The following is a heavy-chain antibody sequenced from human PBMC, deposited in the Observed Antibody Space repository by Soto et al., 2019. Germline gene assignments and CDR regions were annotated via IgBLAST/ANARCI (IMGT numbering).Heavy chain of an antibody. J-gene: IGHJ6*02. CDR2: INPNSGGT. CDR1: GYIFTGYH. Sequence: ASVKVSCKASGYIFTGYHMHWVRQAPGQGLEWMGWINPNSGGTKYAQKFQGRVTMTRDTSISTAYMELSSLRSDDTAVYYCASEELPICCYGMDVWGQGTTVTVSS. CDR3: ASEELPICCYGMDV. V-gene: IGHV1-2*02. D-gene: IGHD1-7*01.